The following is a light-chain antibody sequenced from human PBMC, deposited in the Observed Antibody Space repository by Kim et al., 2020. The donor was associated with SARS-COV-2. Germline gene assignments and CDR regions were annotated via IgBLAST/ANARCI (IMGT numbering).Light chain of an antibody. Sequence: EIVLTQSPGTLSLSPGERATLSCRASQSLSSYLAWYQQKPGQAPRLLIYRTSSRATGVPDRFSGSGSGTGFTLTISRLEPEDFALYYCQQYGSPWTFGQGTKVEIK. CDR1: QSLSSY. J-gene: IGKJ1*01. CDR2: RTS. V-gene: IGKV3-20*01. CDR3: QQYGSPWT.